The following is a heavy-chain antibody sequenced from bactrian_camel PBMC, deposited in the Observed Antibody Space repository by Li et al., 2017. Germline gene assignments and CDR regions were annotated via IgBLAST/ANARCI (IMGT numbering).Heavy chain of an antibody. J-gene: IGHJ4*01. Sequence: QVQLVESGGGSVQAGGSLSLRCETSGYVFSDSKWTGWFRQVPGQEREGVAMVFRAGVNTFYADSVKGRFAISKDNAKNTLYLQMNSLKPEDTAMYYCAADRPRLSGSWCYLRYEFSVWGQGTQVTVS. V-gene: IGHV3S6*01. CDR3: AADRPRLSGSWCYLRYEFSV. CDR2: VFRAGVNT. D-gene: IGHD3*01. CDR1: GYVFSDSKW.